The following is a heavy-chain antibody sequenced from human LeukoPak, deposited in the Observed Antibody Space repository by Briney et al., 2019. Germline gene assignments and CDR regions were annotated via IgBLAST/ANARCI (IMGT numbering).Heavy chain of an antibody. V-gene: IGHV3-48*03. Sequence: PGGSLRLSCAASGFTFSSYEMNWVRQAPGKGLEWVSYISSSGSTIYYADSVKGRFTISRDNAKNSLYLQMNSLRAEDTALYYCAREYWLKSIAARNHYYYYMDVWGKGTTVTVSS. CDR3: AREYWLKSIAARNHYYYYMDV. D-gene: IGHD6-6*01. CDR2: ISSSGSTI. J-gene: IGHJ6*03. CDR1: GFTFSSYE.